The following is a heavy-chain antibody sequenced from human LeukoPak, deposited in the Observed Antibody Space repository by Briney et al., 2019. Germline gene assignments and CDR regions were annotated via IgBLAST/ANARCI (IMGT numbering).Heavy chain of an antibody. J-gene: IGHJ4*02. CDR3: ASLTRPWVGATHSFDY. D-gene: IGHD1-26*01. V-gene: IGHV3-48*03. Sequence: GGSLRLSCAASGFTFSSYEMNWVRQAPGKGLEWVSYISSSGSTIYYADSVKGRFTISRDNAKNSLYLRMNSLRAEDTAVYYCASLTRPWVGATHSFDYWGQGTLVTVSS. CDR2: ISSSGSTI. CDR1: GFTFSSYE.